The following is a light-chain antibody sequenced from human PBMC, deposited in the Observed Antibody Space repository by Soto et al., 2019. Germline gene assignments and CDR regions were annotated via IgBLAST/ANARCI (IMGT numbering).Light chain of an antibody. J-gene: IGLJ2*01. V-gene: IGLV2-14*01. CDR3: CSSTGPTTPL. CDR2: EVS. CDR1: SSDVGGYHY. Sequence: QSALTQPASVSGSPGQSITISCTGSSSDVGGYHYVSWYQQYPGKAPKLVISEVSNRPSGVSHRCSGSKSGNTASLTISGLQAEDEADYYCCSSTGPTTPLFGGGTKLTVL.